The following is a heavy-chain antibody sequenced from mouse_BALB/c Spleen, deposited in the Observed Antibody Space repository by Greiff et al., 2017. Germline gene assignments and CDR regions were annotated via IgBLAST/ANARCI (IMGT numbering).Heavy chain of an antibody. CDR2: IWGDGST. J-gene: IGHJ1*01. CDR3: ARSYYGSSRWYFDV. CDR1: GFSFTGYG. D-gene: IGHD1-1*01. V-gene: IGHV2-6-7*01. Sequence: QVQLKQSGPGLVAPSQSLSITCTVSGFSFTGYGVNWVRQPPGKGLEWLGMIWGDGSTDYNSALKSRLSISKDNSKCQVFLKMNSLQTDDTARYYWARSYYGSSRWYFDVWGAGTTVTVSS.